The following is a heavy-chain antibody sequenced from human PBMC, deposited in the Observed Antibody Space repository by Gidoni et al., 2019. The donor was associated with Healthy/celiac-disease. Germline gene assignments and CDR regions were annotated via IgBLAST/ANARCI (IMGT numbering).Heavy chain of an antibody. Sequence: QVQLVESGGVVVQPGRSLRLSCAASGFTFSSFAMHWVRQAPGKGLEWVAVISYDGSNKYYADSVKGRFTISRDNSKNTLYLQMNSLRAEDTAVYYCAREGAYDFWGGYSSPHFGYWGQGTLVTVSS. D-gene: IGHD3-3*01. CDR2: ISYDGSNK. CDR1: GFTFSSFA. V-gene: IGHV3-30-3*01. CDR3: AREGAYDFWGGYSSPHFGY. J-gene: IGHJ4*02.